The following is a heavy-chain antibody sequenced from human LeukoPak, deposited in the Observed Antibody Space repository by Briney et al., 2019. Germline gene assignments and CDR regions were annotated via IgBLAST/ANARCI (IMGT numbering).Heavy chain of an antibody. D-gene: IGHD7-27*01. CDR1: GGSISSYY. V-gene: IGHV4-59*01. J-gene: IGHJ2*01. CDR3: ARDRGTGDFGWYFDL. Sequence: SETLSLTCTVSGGSISSYYWSWIRQPPGKGLEWIGYIYYSGSTNYNPSLKSRVTISVDTSKNQFSLKLSSVTAADTAVYYCARDRGTGDFGWYFDLWGRGTLVTVSS. CDR2: IYYSGST.